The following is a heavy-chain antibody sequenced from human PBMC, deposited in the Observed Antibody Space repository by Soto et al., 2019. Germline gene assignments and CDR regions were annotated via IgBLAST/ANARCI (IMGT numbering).Heavy chain of an antibody. J-gene: IGHJ4*02. D-gene: IGHD3-10*01. V-gene: IGHV4-39*01. CDR2: IYYSGST. Sequence: QLQLQESGPGLMKPSETLSLTCTVSGGSISRSSYYWGWIRQPPGKGLEWIGSIYYSGSTYYNPSLKSRVTISVDTSKNQFSLKLSSVTAADTAVYYCATPWFGDGDYWGQGTLVTVSS. CDR1: GGSISRSSYY. CDR3: ATPWFGDGDY.